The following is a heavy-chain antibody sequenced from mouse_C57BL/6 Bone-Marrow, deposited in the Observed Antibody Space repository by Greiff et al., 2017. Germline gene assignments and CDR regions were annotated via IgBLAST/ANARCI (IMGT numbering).Heavy chain of an antibody. D-gene: IGHD2-5*01. CDR2: IHPNSGST. V-gene: IGHV1-64*01. CDR3: ATSSHYSNYVGAMDY. Sequence: QVQLQQPGAELVKPGASVKLSCKASGYTFTSYWMHWVKQRPGQGLEWIGMIHPNSGSTNYNEKFKSKATLTVDKSSSTAYMQLTTLTSENSEVYYCATSSHYSNYVGAMDYWGQETSVTVSS. J-gene: IGHJ4*01. CDR1: GYTFTSYW.